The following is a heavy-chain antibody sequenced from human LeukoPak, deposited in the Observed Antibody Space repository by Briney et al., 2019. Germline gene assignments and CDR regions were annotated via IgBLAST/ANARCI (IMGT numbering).Heavy chain of an antibody. CDR3: ARLSEMFRGPQVIYYFDF. CDR2: IKQDGTEK. J-gene: IGHJ4*02. D-gene: IGHD3-10*01. CDR1: GFSFSTYW. Sequence: GGSMRLSCGASGFSFSTYWMSWVRQAPGKGLEWVANIKQDGTEKYYVDSVKGRFTISRDYARKSLYLQLTSLRAEDTAVYYCARLSEMFRGPQVIYYFDFWGQGTLVTVSS. V-gene: IGHV3-7*01.